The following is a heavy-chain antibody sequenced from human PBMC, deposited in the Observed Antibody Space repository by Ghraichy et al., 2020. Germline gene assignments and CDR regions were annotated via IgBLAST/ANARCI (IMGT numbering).Heavy chain of an antibody. J-gene: IGHJ5*02. CDR3: ARVIFSSSWSDH. Sequence: SETLSLTCAVYGGSFSGYYWSWIRQPPGKGLEWIGEINHSGSTNYNPSLKSRVTISVDTSKNQFSLKLSSVTAADTAVYYCARVIFSSSWSDHWGQGTLVTVSS. CDR2: INHSGST. D-gene: IGHD6-13*01. CDR1: GGSFSGYY. V-gene: IGHV4-34*01.